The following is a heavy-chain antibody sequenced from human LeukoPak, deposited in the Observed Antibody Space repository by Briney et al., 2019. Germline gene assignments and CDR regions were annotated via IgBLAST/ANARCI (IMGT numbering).Heavy chain of an antibody. CDR3: ARDLGQQLVRGFDY. Sequence: GGSLRLSCAASGFTFSSYGMHWVRQAPGKGLEWVAVIWYDGSNKYYADSVKGRFTISRDNSKNTLYLQMNSLRAEDTAVYYCARDLGQQLVRGFDYWGPGTLVTVSS. CDR2: IWYDGSNK. CDR1: GFTFSSYG. J-gene: IGHJ4*02. D-gene: IGHD6-13*01. V-gene: IGHV3-33*01.